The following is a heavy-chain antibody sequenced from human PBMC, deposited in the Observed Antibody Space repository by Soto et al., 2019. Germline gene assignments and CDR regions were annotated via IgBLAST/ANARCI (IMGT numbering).Heavy chain of an antibody. Sequence: QAHLVESGGGVVQPGRSLRLSCAASGFTFTSYGMHWVRQAPGTRLEWVAVISYDGGLQHYADSVKGRFTISRDTSENMVLLQMNSLRAEDTAVYYCVSDRGYGHASVPYSWGQGTLVSFSS. CDR1: GFTFTSYG. CDR3: VSDRGYGHASVPYS. D-gene: IGHD5-18*01. V-gene: IGHV3-30*03. CDR2: ISYDGGLQ. J-gene: IGHJ4*02.